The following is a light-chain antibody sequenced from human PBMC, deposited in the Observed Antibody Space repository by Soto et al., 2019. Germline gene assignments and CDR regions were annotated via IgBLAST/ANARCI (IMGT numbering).Light chain of an antibody. J-gene: IGLJ2*01. V-gene: IGLV2-23*02. CDR1: SSDVGSYNL. Sequence: QSVLTQPASVSGSPGQSITISCTGTSSDVGSYNLVSWYQHRPGKDPQLMIYEVNKRPSGVSDRFSGSKSGNTASRTVSGLQAEDEAASYCCSYAGSSSVVFGGGTKLTVL. CDR2: EVN. CDR3: CSYAGSSSVV.